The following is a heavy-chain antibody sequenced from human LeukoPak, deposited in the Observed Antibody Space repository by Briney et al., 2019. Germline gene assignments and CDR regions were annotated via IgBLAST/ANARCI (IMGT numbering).Heavy chain of an antibody. CDR1: GFTFSSYS. J-gene: IGHJ4*02. CDR3: ARARERGYYFFDY. CDR2: ISSSSSYI. V-gene: IGHV3-21*01. Sequence: PGGSLRLSCAASGFTFSSYSMNWVRQAPGKGLEWVSSISSSSSYIYYADSVKGRFTISRDNAKNSLYLQMNSLRAEDTAVYYCARARERGYYFFDYWGQGTLVTVSS. D-gene: IGHD3-3*01.